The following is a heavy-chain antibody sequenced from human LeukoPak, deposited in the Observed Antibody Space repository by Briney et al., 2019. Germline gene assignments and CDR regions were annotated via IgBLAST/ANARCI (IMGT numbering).Heavy chain of an antibody. CDR2: INDSGST. D-gene: IGHD3-10*01. CDR1: GGSFSGYY. CDR3: ARDPTMVRGTMDV. V-gene: IGHV4-34*01. Sequence: PSETLSLTCAVYGGSFSGYYWSWIRQTPGKGLEWIGEINDSGSTSCSPSLKSRVSISVDTSKNQFSLKLTSVTAADTAVYYCARDPTMVRGTMDVWGKGTTVTVSS. J-gene: IGHJ6*03.